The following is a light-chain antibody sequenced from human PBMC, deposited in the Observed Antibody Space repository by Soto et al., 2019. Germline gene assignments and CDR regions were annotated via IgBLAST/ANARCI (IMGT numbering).Light chain of an antibody. CDR1: QLFSSN. J-gene: IGKJ1*01. V-gene: IGKV3-15*01. CDR3: QQYNNWPET. Sequence: EIVMTQSPATLSVSPGESVTLSCRASQLFSSNLAWYQRRPGQAPRLLIYGSSTRATDVPARFSGSGSGTEFTLTISSLQSEDFAVYYCQQYNNWPETFGQGTKVDIK. CDR2: GSS.